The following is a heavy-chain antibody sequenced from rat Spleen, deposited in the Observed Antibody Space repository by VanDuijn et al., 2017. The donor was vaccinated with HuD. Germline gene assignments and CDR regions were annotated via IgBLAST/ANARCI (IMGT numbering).Heavy chain of an antibody. Sequence: EVQLVESGGDLVQPGRSLRLSCTASGFTFSDYDMAWVRQAPTKGLEWIASISSGGGNTYYRDSVKGRFTISRDNAKNTQYLQMDSLRSEDTAAYYCARRDFSSFIYPFFDYWGQGVMVTVSS. CDR2: ISSGGGNT. D-gene: IGHD1-2*01. CDR3: ARRDFSSFIYPFFDY. V-gene: IGHV5S13*01. CDR1: GFTFSDYD. J-gene: IGHJ2*01.